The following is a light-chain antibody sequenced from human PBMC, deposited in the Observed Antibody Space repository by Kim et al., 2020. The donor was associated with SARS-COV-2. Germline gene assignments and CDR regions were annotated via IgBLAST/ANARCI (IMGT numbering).Light chain of an antibody. Sequence: APMHCKSSQSVLYSSNNNNYLAWYQQKPGQPPKLLIYWASTRESGVPDRFSGSGSGTDFTLTISGLQAEDVAVYYCQQYYASPWTFGQGTKVDIK. J-gene: IGKJ1*01. CDR3: QQYYASPWT. CDR1: QSVLYSSNNNNY. CDR2: WAS. V-gene: IGKV4-1*01.